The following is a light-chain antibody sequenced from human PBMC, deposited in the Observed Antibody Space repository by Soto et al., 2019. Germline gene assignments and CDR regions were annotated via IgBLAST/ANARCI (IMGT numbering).Light chain of an antibody. CDR2: GSS. CDR3: QQYGSSPGLFT. Sequence: EIVLTQSPGTLSLSPGERATLSCRASQSVSSNYLAWYRQKAGQAPRLLIYGSSSRATGIPDRFSGSGSGTDFTLAISRLEPEEFAVYFCQQYGSSPGLFTFGPGSKVDFK. J-gene: IGKJ3*01. V-gene: IGKV3-20*01. CDR1: QSVSSNY.